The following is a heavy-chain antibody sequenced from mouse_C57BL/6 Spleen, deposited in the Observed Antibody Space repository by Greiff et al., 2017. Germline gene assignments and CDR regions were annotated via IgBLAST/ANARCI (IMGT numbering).Heavy chain of an antibody. Sequence: VKLQQPGAELVRPGSSVKLSCKASGYTFTSYWMHWVKQRPIQGLEWIGNIDPSDSETHYNQKFKDKATLTVDKSSSTAYLQLSSLTSEDSAVYYCARDDGYYWGQGTTLTVSS. CDR2: IDPSDSET. CDR1: GYTFTSYW. D-gene: IGHD2-3*01. CDR3: ARDDGYY. V-gene: IGHV1-52*01. J-gene: IGHJ2*01.